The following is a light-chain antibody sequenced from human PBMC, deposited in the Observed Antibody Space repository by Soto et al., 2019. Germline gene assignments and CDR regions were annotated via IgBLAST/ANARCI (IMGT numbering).Light chain of an antibody. V-gene: IGKV1-39*01. J-gene: IGKJ1*01. CDR1: QSISSY. CDR3: QQSYNTLPT. CDR2: AAS. Sequence: DIQMTQSPSSLSASVGDRVTITCRPSQSISSYLNWYQQKPGQAPKLLIYAASTLQSGVPSRFSGSGSGTDFTLTISSLQPADFATYYCQQSYNTLPTFGQGTKVEIK.